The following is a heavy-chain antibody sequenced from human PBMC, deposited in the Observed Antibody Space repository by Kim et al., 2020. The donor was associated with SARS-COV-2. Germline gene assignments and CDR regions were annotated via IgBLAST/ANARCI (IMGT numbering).Heavy chain of an antibody. CDR3: AKDTSLSMIVVASFDC. V-gene: IGHV3-23*01. D-gene: IGHD3-22*01. Sequence: SWKGRFTISRDNSRNTLYLQMDSLRAEDTAVYYCAKDTSLSMIVVASFDCWGQGTLVTVSS. J-gene: IGHJ4*02.